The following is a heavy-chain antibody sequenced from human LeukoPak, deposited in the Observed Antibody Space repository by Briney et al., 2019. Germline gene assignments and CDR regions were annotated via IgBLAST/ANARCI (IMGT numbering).Heavy chain of an antibody. D-gene: IGHD5-24*01. CDR2: ISSSGSTI. V-gene: IGHV3-48*03. CDR3: ARSRDGYNDFDY. CDR1: GFTFSSYE. J-gene: IGHJ4*02. Sequence: GGSLRLSCAASGFTFSSYEMNRVRQAPGKGLEWVSYISSSGSTIYYADSVKGRFTISRDNAKNTLYLQMNSLRAEDTAVYYCARSRDGYNDFDYWGQGTLVTVSS.